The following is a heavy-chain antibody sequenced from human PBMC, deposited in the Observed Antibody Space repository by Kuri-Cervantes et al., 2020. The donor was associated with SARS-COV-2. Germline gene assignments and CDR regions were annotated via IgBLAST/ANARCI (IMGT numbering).Heavy chain of an antibody. CDR1: GYTFTGYY. CDR3: ARDGGLAASGKFDY. CDR2: INPNSGGT. J-gene: IGHJ4*02. D-gene: IGHD6-13*01. Sequence: ASVKVSCKASGYTFTGYYMHWVRQAPGQGLEWMGWINPNSGGTNYAQIFQGRVTMTRDTPINTVYMELNSLRFDDTAVYFCARDGGLAASGKFDYWGQGTLVTVSS. V-gene: IGHV1-2*02.